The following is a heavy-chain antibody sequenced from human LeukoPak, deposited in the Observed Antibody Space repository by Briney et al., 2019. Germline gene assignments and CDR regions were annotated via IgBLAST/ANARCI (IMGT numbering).Heavy chain of an antibody. CDR3: ARMKGCSSTTCYFAIY. Sequence: GGSLRLSCAASGFTFSTFWMTWVRQAPGRGLEWVANIKEDGSEKYYVDSLKGRLTISRDNAKNSLYLQMNSLRAEDTAVCYCARMKGCSSTTCYFAIYWGQGTLVTVSS. V-gene: IGHV3-7*05. J-gene: IGHJ4*02. CDR2: IKEDGSEK. D-gene: IGHD2-2*01. CDR1: GFTFSTFW.